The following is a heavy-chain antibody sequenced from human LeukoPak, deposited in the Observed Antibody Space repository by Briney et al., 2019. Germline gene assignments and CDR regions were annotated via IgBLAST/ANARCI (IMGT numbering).Heavy chain of an antibody. D-gene: IGHD6-13*01. Sequence: SETLSLTCAVSGYSISSGYYWGWIRQPPGKGLGWIGSIYHSGSTYYNPSLKSRVTISVDTSKNQFSLKLSSVTAADTAVYYCARRRGIAADYFDYWGQGTLVTVSS. CDR2: IYHSGST. CDR3: ARRRGIAADYFDY. CDR1: GYSISSGYY. V-gene: IGHV4-38-2*01. J-gene: IGHJ4*02.